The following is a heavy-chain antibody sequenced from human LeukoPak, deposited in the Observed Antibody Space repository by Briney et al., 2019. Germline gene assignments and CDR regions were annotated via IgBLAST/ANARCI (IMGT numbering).Heavy chain of an antibody. D-gene: IGHD2-8*01. CDR3: AREWSRFTPPDY. V-gene: IGHV3-23*01. J-gene: IGHJ4*02. Sequence: GGSLRLSCAASGFTFSSYPMSWVRQAPGKGLEWVSAITVSGDNTYYSDSVKGRFTISRDNSKNTLFLQMNSLRAEDTAVYYCAREWSRFTPPDYWGQGTLVTVSS. CDR2: ITVSGDNT. CDR1: GFTFSSYP.